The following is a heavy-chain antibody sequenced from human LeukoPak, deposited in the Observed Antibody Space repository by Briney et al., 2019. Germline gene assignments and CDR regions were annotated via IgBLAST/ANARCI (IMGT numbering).Heavy chain of an antibody. V-gene: IGHV3-74*01. CDR2: INRDGSIT. J-gene: IGHJ6*02. Sequence: GGSQRLSCAASGLTFSSYWMHWVRQAPGKGLVWVSRINRDGSITSYGDSVKGRFTISRDNAKNTLYLQMSSLRAEDTAVYYCAKENYYGMDAWGRGTTVTVSS. CDR1: GLTFSSYW. CDR3: AKENYYGMDA.